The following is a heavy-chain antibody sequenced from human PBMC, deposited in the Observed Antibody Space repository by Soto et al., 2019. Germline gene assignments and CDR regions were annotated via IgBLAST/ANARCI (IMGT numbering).Heavy chain of an antibody. J-gene: IGHJ3*02. CDR3: VRQYDILTGYYTSDAFDI. CDR2: ISYDGSNK. V-gene: IGHV3-30-3*01. Sequence: PGGSLRLSCAASGFTFSSYAMHWVRQAPGKGLEWVAVISYDGSNKYYADSVKGRFTISRDNSKNTLYLQMNSLGAEDTAVYYCVRQYDILTGYYTSDAFDIWGQGTMVTVSS. CDR1: GFTFSSYA. D-gene: IGHD3-9*01.